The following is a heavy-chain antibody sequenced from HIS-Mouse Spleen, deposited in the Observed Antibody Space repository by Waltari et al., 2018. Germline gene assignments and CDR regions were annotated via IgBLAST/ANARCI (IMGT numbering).Heavy chain of an antibody. CDR1: GFPFSSYA. D-gene: IGHD3-16*01. Sequence: EVQLLESGGGLVQPGGSLRLSCASSGFPFSSYAMSWFRQAPGKGLEWVSAISGSGGSTYYADSVKGRFTISRDNSKNTLYLQMNSLRAEDTAVYYCAKEGEMPDYFDYWGQGTLVTVSS. CDR2: ISGSGGST. J-gene: IGHJ4*02. CDR3: AKEGEMPDYFDY. V-gene: IGHV3-23*01.